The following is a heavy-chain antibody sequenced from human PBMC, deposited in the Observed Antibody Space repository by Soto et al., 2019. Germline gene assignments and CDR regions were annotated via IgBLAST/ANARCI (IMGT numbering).Heavy chain of an antibody. V-gene: IGHV3-30*03. Sequence: VQLVESGGGVVQPGRSLRLSCAASGFTFSDYAMHWVRQAPGKGLEWVAVVSHDGRNTHYADSVKGRFTISRDSSTDTVSLELLSLSAEVRAVYYCAMGGREWLVTSDFNYWGQGALVTVSS. CDR2: VSHDGRNT. J-gene: IGHJ4*02. CDR3: AMGGREWLVTSDFNY. D-gene: IGHD6-19*01. CDR1: GFTFSDYA.